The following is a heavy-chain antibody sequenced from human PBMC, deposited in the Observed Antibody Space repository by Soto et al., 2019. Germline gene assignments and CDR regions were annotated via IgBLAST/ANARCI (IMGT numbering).Heavy chain of an antibody. D-gene: IGHD3-9*01. Sequence: GGSLRLSCAASGFTFSSFEMNWVRQAPGKGLEWVSYISSSGSTIYYADSVKGRFTISRDNAKNSLYLQMNSLRAEDTAVYYCARDEDDILTTLLYGMDVWGQGTTVTVSS. CDR2: ISSSGSTI. CDR1: GFTFSSFE. CDR3: ARDEDDILTTLLYGMDV. V-gene: IGHV3-48*03. J-gene: IGHJ6*02.